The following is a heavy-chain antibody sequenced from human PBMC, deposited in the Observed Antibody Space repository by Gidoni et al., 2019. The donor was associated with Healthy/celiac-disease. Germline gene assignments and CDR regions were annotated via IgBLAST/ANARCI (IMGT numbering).Heavy chain of an antibody. CDR2: ISYDGSNK. D-gene: IGHD6-19*01. Sequence: QVPLVESGGGVVQPGRSLRLSCAASGFTFSSYAMHWVRQAPGKGLEWVAVISYDGSNKYYADSVKGRFTISRDNSKNTLYLQMNSLRAEDTAVYYCARGGIAVAGPAGYWGQGTLVTVSS. J-gene: IGHJ4*02. CDR3: ARGGIAVAGPAGY. CDR1: GFTFSSYA. V-gene: IGHV3-30-3*01.